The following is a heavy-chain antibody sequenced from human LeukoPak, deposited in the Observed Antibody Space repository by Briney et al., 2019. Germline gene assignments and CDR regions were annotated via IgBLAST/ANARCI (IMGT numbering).Heavy chain of an antibody. V-gene: IGHV3-33*06. CDR1: GFPFSSYG. D-gene: IGHD3-22*01. J-gene: IGHJ4*02. CDR2: IWYDGSNK. Sequence: GRSLRLSCAASGFPFSSYGMHWVRQAPGRRLEWVAIIWYDGSNKYYADSVKGRFTISRDNSKNTLYLQMNSLRAEDMALYYCAKDRYYDSSGYIDYWGQGTLVTVSS. CDR3: AKDRYYDSSGYIDY.